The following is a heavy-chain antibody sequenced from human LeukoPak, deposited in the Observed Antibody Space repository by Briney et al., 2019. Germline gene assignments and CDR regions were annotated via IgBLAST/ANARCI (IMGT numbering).Heavy chain of an antibody. J-gene: IGHJ4*02. D-gene: IGHD3-22*01. CDR1: GFTFSSYA. CDR2: ISYDGSNK. CDR3: AKDENMKNYYDSSGYHDY. Sequence: GRSLRLSCAASGFTFSSYAMHWVRQAPGKGLEGVAVISYDGSNKYYADSVKGRFTISRDNSKNTLYLQMNSLRAEDTAVYYCAKDENMKNYYDSSGYHDYWGQGTLVTVSS. V-gene: IGHV3-30*04.